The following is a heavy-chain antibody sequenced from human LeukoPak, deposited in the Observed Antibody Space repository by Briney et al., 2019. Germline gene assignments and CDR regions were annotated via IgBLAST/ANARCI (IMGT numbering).Heavy chain of an antibody. Sequence: SETLSLTCAVYGGSFSGYYWSWIRQPPGKGLEWIGEINHSGSTNYNPSLKSRVTISVDTSKNQFSLKLSSVTAADTAVYYCARSFGVVTHPFDYWGQGTLVAVSS. CDR3: ARSFGVVTHPFDY. CDR1: GGSFSGYY. CDR2: INHSGST. D-gene: IGHD3-3*01. J-gene: IGHJ4*02. V-gene: IGHV4-34*01.